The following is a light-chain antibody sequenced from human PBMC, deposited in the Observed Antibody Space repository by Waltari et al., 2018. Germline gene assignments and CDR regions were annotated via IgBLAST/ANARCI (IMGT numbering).Light chain of an antibody. CDR2: EVS. Sequence: QAALTQPRSVSGSPGQSVTISCTGTSSDIGGYNYVPWYQHHLGTAPKLLIYEVSKRPSGVSDRFSGSKSGNTASLTISGLQAEDEADYYCCSYAGTYTYIFGAGTRLTVL. CDR3: CSYAGTYTYI. V-gene: IGLV2-11*01. J-gene: IGLJ1*01. CDR1: SSDIGGYNY.